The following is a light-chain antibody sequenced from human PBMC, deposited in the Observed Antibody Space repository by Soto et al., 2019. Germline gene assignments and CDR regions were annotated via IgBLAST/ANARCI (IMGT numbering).Light chain of an antibody. J-gene: IGKJ5*01. V-gene: IGKV3-20*01. CDR3: QQYGDSPRT. Sequence: EVVMTQSPATLSVSPGERATLSCRASQSVSSDLAWYHQKPGRAPRLLIHDAFMRATGIPDRFSGSGSGTDFTLTIARLEPEDFAVYYCQQYGDSPRTFGQGTRLEIK. CDR2: DAF. CDR1: QSVSSD.